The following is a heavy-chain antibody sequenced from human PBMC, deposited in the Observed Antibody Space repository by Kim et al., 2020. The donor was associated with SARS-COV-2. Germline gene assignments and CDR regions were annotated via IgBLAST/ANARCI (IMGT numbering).Heavy chain of an antibody. CDR1: GFTFSSYS. Sequence: GGSLRLSCAASGFTFSSYSMNWVRQAPGKGPEWVSSISSSSYIYYADSVKGRFTISRDNAKNSLYLQMNSLRAEDTAVYYCARGPTVYYDILTGYYGNHYYYGMDVWGQGTTVTVSS. CDR3: ARGPTVYYDILTGYYGNHYYYGMDV. CDR2: ISSSSYI. J-gene: IGHJ6*02. D-gene: IGHD3-9*01. V-gene: IGHV3-21*01.